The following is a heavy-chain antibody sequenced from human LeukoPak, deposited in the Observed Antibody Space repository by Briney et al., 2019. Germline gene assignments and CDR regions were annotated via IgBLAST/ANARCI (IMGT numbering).Heavy chain of an antibody. V-gene: IGHV3-74*01. CDR3: AGVYCSGGSCYPLLLKY. CDR1: GFTFSNYR. J-gene: IGHJ4*02. D-gene: IGHD2-15*01. CDR2: LNPDGSNT. Sequence: PGGSLTLSCAVSGFTFSNYRMYWVRQAPGKGLVWVSRLNPDGSNTTFADSVKGRFTISRDNAKNTLYLQMNSLRGEDTAVYYCAGVYCSGGSCYPLLLKYWGQGTLVTVSS.